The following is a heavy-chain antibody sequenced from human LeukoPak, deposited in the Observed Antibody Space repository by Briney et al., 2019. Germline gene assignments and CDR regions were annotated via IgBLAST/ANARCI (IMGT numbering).Heavy chain of an antibody. CDR3: ARDRRGVGAILSDY. CDR2: ISYSGST. J-gene: IGHJ4*02. D-gene: IGHD1-26*01. Sequence: SETLSLTCTLSGVSISTYYWSWIRQPPGKGLEWIGYISYSGSTNYNPSLKSRVTISVDTSKNQFSLKLTSVTAADTAVYFCARDRRGVGAILSDYWGQGTLVTVSS. CDR1: GVSISTYY. V-gene: IGHV4-59*01.